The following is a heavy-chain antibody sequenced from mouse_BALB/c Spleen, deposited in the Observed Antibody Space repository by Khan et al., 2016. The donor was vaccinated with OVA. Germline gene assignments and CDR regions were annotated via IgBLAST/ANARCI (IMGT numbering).Heavy chain of an antibody. CDR3: ARRGLRWDFDY. Sequence: QVQLQQSGAELAKPAASVKMSCKASGYTFINYWILWVKQRPGQGLEWIGYINPSTGYTEYNQNFNDKATLTADKSSSTAYMQLSSLTSEDSAVYYCARRGLRWDFDYWGQGTTLTVSS. CDR2: INPSTGYT. D-gene: IGHD1-1*01. V-gene: IGHV1-7*01. CDR1: GYTFINYW. J-gene: IGHJ2*01.